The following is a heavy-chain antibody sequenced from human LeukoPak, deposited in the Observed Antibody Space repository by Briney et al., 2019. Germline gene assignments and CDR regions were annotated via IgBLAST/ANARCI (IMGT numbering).Heavy chain of an antibody. Sequence: PSETLSLTCTVSGGSINSDNYFWNWIRQPAGKGLEWIGRIYTGVVTNYNPSLKSRVTISVDTSKNQLSLKMISVTAADTAMYYCAGEGQPGGQQLSWFDPWGQGTLVTVSS. CDR3: AGEGQPGGQQLSWFDP. CDR2: IYTGVVT. V-gene: IGHV4-61*02. D-gene: IGHD6-13*01. J-gene: IGHJ5*02. CDR1: GGSINSDNYF.